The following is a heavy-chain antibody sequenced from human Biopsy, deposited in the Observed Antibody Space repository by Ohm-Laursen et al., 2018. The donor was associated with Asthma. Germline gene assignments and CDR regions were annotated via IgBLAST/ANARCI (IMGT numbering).Heavy chain of an antibody. J-gene: IGHJ6*02. CDR3: ARCQVGYSSGWSLLLKKIYYSGMDV. Sequence: ASVKASCKAPGGTFSNFAISWARQAPGQGLEWLGGIMTVFGTTNYAQKFQGRVTITADESTSTAYMEVTSLRSEDMAIYYCARCQVGYSSGWSLLLKKIYYSGMDVWGQGTAVTVSS. CDR2: IMTVFGTT. CDR1: GGTFSNFA. D-gene: IGHD6-19*01. V-gene: IGHV1-69*13.